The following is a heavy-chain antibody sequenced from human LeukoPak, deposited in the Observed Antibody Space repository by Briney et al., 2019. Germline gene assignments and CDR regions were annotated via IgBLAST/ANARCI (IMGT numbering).Heavy chain of an antibody. V-gene: IGHV3-48*01. Sequence: GGSLRLSCAASGFTFSSYSMNWVRQAPGKGLEWVSYISSSSSTIYYADSVKGRFTISRDNAKNSLYLQMSSLRAEDTAVYYCARRGIAAAASRVDYWGQGTLVTVSS. D-gene: IGHD6-13*01. CDR1: GFTFSSYS. CDR2: ISSSSSTI. J-gene: IGHJ4*02. CDR3: ARRGIAAAASRVDY.